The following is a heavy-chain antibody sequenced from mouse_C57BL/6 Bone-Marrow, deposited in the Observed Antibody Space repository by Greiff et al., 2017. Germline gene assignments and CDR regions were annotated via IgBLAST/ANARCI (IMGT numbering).Heavy chain of an antibody. CDR3: ARKDYYDYDGGWCAY. CDR1: GFSLTSYG. CDR2: IWSGGST. D-gene: IGHD2-4*01. V-gene: IGHV2-2*01. Sequence: QVQLKQSGPGLVQPSQSLSITCTVSGFSLTSYGVHWVRQSPGKGLEWLGVIWSGGSTDYNAAFISRLSISKDNSKSQVFFKMNSLQADDTAIYYCARKDYYDYDGGWCAYWGQGTLVTVSA. J-gene: IGHJ3*01.